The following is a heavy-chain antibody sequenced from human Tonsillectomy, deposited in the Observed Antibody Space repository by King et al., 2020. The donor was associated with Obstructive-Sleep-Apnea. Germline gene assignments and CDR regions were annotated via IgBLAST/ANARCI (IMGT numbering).Heavy chain of an antibody. CDR1: GGSISSYY. Sequence: QLQESGPGLVKPSETLSLTCTVSGGSISSYYLSWIRQPPGKGLEWIGYIYYSGITNYNPSLKSRVTISVDTSKNQFSLKLSSVTAADTAVYYCARYCSSTSCYRSHYYYYYGMDVWGQGTTVTVSS. CDR2: IYYSGIT. J-gene: IGHJ6*02. D-gene: IGHD2-2*01. V-gene: IGHV4-59*01. CDR3: ARYCSSTSCYRSHYYYYYGMDV.